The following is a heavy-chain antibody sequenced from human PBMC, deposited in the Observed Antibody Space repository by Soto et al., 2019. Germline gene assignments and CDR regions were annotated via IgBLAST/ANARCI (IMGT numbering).Heavy chain of an antibody. D-gene: IGHD3-22*01. Sequence: SVKVSCKASGGTFSSYAISWVRQAPGQGLEWMGGIIPIFGTANYAQKFQGRVTITADESTSTAYMELSSLRSEDTAVYYCARFLASYYDSSGYYSWFDPWGKGTLVTVSA. J-gene: IGHJ5*02. V-gene: IGHV1-69*13. CDR3: ARFLASYYDSSGYYSWFDP. CDR1: GGTFSSYA. CDR2: IIPIFGTA.